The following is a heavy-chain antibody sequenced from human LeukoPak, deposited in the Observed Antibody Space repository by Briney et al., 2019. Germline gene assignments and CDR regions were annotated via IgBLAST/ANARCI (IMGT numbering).Heavy chain of an antibody. J-gene: IGHJ5*02. V-gene: IGHV3-33*01. CDR3: VRGVGVSRFNYFDP. D-gene: IGHD1-26*01. Sequence: PGGSLRLSCAASGLTFSSFGMHWVRQAPGKGLEWVAVKGRFTISRDNSKNTLYLQMNSLRDDDTAVYYCVRGVGVSRFNYFDPWGQGTLVTVSS. CDR1: GLTFSSFG.